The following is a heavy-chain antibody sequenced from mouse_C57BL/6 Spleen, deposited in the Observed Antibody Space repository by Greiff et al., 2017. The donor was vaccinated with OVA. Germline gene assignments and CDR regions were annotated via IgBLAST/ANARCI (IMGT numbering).Heavy chain of an antibody. CDR1: GFTFSSYA. D-gene: IGHD1-1*01. CDR3: ARDRRITTVDWFAY. J-gene: IGHJ3*01. Sequence: EVKLVESGGGLVKPGGSLKLSCAASGFTFSSYAMSWVRQTPEKRLEWVATISDGGSYTYYPDNVKGRFTISRDNAKNNLYLQMSHLKSEDTAMYYCARDRRITTVDWFAYWGQGTLVTVSA. V-gene: IGHV5-4*01. CDR2: ISDGGSYT.